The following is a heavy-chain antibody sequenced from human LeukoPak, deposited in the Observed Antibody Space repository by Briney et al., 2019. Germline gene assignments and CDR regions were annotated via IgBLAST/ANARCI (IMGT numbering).Heavy chain of an antibody. CDR1: GFTFCSYA. V-gene: IGHV3-23*01. J-gene: IGHJ4*02. CDR3: ARGPGAWPSHFVY. Sequence: GGSLRLSCAASGFTFCSYAMSWVRQAPGKGLEWVSGISASASGTYYADSVKGRFTISRDKSKNTLFLQMNSLRAEDTAVYYCARGPGAWPSHFVYWGQGTLVTVSS. CDR2: ISASASGT.